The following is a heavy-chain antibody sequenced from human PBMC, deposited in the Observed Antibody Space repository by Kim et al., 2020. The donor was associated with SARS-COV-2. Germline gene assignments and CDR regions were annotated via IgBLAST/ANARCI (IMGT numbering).Heavy chain of an antibody. D-gene: IGHD6-13*01. Sequence: GGSLRLSCAASGLTFTAYGMHWVRQAPGKGLEWVAVIWHDGSNEYYADSVKGRFTISRDNSKNTLYLQMNSLRAEDTAVYFCARVGGSSTWYFLDYWGQGTLVTVSS. CDR2: IWHDGSNE. CDR3: ARVGGSSTWYFLDY. CDR1: GLTFTAYG. V-gene: IGHV3-33*01. J-gene: IGHJ4*02.